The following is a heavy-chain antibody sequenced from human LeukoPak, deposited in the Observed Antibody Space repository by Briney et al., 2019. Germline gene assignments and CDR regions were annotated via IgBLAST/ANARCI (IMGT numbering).Heavy chain of an antibody. CDR3: ATRPRDSSGYYLGAFDG. Sequence: GGSLRLSWAAPGFTFSSYAMAWVRQAPGKGLDWVSVIGASGADTYYSDSVKGRFTVSRDNSKDTLFLHMSSLRAEDTAVYFCATRPRDSSGYYLGAFDGWGQGTTVTVSS. CDR2: IGASGADT. D-gene: IGHD3-22*01. CDR1: GFTFSSYA. V-gene: IGHV3-23*01. J-gene: IGHJ3*01.